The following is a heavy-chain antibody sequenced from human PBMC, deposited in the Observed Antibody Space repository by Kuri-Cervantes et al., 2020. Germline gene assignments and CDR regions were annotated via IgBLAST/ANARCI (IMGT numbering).Heavy chain of an antibody. J-gene: IGHJ3*02. D-gene: IGHD2-15*01. CDR1: GDSISSYY. Sequence: GSLRLSCTVSGDSISSYYWSWIRQPPGKGLEWIGRIYSSGSTNYNPSLKSRVTISVDKSKNQFSLKLSSVTAADTAVYYCARDCSGAGCYVLSLAFDIWGQGKMVTVSS. CDR3: ARDCSGAGCYVLSLAFDI. V-gene: IGHV4-4*07. CDR2: IYSSGST.